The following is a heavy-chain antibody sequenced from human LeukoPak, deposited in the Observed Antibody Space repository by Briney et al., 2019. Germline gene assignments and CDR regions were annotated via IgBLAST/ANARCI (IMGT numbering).Heavy chain of an antibody. CDR2: ISSSSSYI. J-gene: IGHJ4*02. V-gene: IGHV3-21*04. CDR1: GFTFSSYS. D-gene: IGHD6-13*01. Sequence: PGGSLRLSCAASGFTFSSYSMNWVRQAPGKGLEWVSSISSSSSYIYYADSVKGRFTISRDNAKNSLYLQMNSLRAEDTAVYYCARVGSLAAAGTIDYWGQGTLVTVSS. CDR3: ARVGSLAAAGTIDY.